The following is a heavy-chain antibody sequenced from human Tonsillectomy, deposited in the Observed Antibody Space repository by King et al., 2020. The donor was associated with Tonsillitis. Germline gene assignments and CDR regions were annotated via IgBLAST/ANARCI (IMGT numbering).Heavy chain of an antibody. Sequence: VQLQQWGAGLLKPSETLSLTCAVYGGSFSGYYWNWIRQPPGKGLEWIGEINHSGSTNYNPSLESRVTISVDTSKNQFSLRLSFVTAADTAVYYCARGDWVRILDYWGHGTLVTVSS. CDR1: GGSFSGYY. D-gene: IGHD3-9*01. CDR3: ARGDWVRILDY. V-gene: IGHV4-34*01. CDR2: INHSGST. J-gene: IGHJ4*01.